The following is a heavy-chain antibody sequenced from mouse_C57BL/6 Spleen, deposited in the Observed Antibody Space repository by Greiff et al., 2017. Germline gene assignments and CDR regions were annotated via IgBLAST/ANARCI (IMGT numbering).Heavy chain of an antibody. CDR3: ARRRIYDGYYEGY. Sequence: EVKLMESGPELVKPGASVKISCKASGYSFTGYYMNWVKQSPEQSLEWIGEINPSTGGTTYNQKFKAKATLTVDKSSSTAYMQLKSLTSEDSAVYYCARRRIYDGYYEGYWGQGTTLTVSS. D-gene: IGHD2-3*01. J-gene: IGHJ2*01. V-gene: IGHV1-42*01. CDR2: INPSTGGT. CDR1: GYSFTGYY.